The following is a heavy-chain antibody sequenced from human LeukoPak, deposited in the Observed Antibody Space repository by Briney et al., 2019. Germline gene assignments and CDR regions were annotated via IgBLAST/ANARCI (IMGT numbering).Heavy chain of an antibody. J-gene: IGHJ4*02. D-gene: IGHD7-27*01. CDR1: GGSISSHY. CDR2: IYYSGST. Sequence: PSETLSLTCTVSGGSISSHYWSWIRQPPGKGLEWIGYIYYSGSTNYNPSLKSRVTISVDTSKNQFSLKLSSVTAADTAVYYCARALELGTPEGSWGQGTLVTVSS. V-gene: IGHV4-59*11. CDR3: ARALELGTPEGS.